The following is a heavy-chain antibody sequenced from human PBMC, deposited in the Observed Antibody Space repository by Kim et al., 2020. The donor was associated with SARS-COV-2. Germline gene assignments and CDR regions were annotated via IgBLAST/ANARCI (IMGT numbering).Heavy chain of an antibody. CDR3: ARGRRGMDV. Sequence: SYTNYSPSFQGHVTISADKSISTAYLQWSSLKASDTAMYYCARGRRGMDVWGQGTTVTVSS. CDR2: SYT. J-gene: IGHJ6*02. V-gene: IGHV5-10-1*01.